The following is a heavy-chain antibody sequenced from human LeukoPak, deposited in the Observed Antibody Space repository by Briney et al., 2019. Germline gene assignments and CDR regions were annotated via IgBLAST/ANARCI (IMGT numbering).Heavy chain of an antibody. CDR3: ARHTPGLWFGDNDAFDI. CDR2: IDPSDSYT. V-gene: IGHV5-10-1*01. Sequence: GESLKISCKGSGYSFTSYWISWVRQMPGKGLEWMGRIDPSDSYTNYSPSFQGHVTISADKSISTAYLQWSSLKASDTAMYYCARHTPGLWFGDNDAFDIWGQGAMVTVSS. J-gene: IGHJ3*02. D-gene: IGHD3-10*01. CDR1: GYSFTSYW.